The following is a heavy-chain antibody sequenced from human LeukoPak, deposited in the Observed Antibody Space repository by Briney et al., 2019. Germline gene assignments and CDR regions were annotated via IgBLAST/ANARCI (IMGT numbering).Heavy chain of an antibody. D-gene: IGHD2-2*01. CDR1: GGSFSGYY. CDR3: ARPSTYYCSSTSCYGYYYYMDV. V-gene: IGHV4-34*01. Sequence: PSETLSLTCAVYGGSFSGYYWSWIRQPPGKRLEWIGEINHSGSTNYNPSLKSRVTISVDTSKNQFSLKLSSVTAADTAVYYCARPSTYYCSSTSCYGYYYYMDVWGKGTTVTVSS. J-gene: IGHJ6*03. CDR2: INHSGST.